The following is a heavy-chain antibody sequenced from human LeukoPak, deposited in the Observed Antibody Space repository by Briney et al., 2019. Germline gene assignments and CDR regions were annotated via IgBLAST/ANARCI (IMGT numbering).Heavy chain of an antibody. D-gene: IGHD3-3*01. CDR2: ISSSSSYI. J-gene: IGHJ4*02. CDR3: ARDYGSENDFWSGYYKY. CDR1: GFTFSSYS. V-gene: IGHV3-21*01. Sequence: PGGSLRLSCAASGFTFSSYSMNWVRQAPGKGLEWVSSISSSSSYIYYADSVKGRFTISRDNAKNSLYLQMNSLRAEDTAVYYCARDYGSENDFWSGYYKYWGQGTLVTVSS.